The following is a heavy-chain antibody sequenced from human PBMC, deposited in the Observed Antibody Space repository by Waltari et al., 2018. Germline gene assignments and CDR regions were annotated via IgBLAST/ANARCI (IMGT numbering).Heavy chain of an antibody. J-gene: IGHJ5*02. Sequence: QVQLQQWGAGLLKPSETLSLTCAVYGGSFSGYYWSWIRQPPGKGLAWIGEINNSGSTNYTPSLKSRFTRSVETSKNQFSLKLSSVTAADTAVYYCARRRSCSGGSCYSGWFDPWGQGTLVTVSS. V-gene: IGHV4-34*01. CDR2: INNSGST. CDR3: ARRRSCSGGSCYSGWFDP. D-gene: IGHD2-15*01. CDR1: GGSFSGYY.